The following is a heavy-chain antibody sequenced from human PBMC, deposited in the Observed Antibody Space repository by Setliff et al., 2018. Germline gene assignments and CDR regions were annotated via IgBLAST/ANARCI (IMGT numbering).Heavy chain of an antibody. V-gene: IGHV1-69*13. CDR2: IIPMFDTG. Sequence: SVKVSCKASGGTFSSYALSWVRQAPGQGLEWMGGIIPMFDTGIYAEKFQGRVTLSADESTSTVYMELTRLRPEDTAIYYCARDKADYYDRSGYSGASDVWGQGTMVTVSS. CDR3: ARDKADYYDRSGYSGASDV. J-gene: IGHJ3*01. CDR1: GGTFSSYA. D-gene: IGHD3-22*01.